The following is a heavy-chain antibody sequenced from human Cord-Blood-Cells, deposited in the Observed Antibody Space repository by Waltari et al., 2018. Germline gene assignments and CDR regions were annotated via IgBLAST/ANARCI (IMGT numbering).Heavy chain of an antibody. CDR3: ARLSLWPTNHDY. CDR1: GGSISSSSYY. V-gene: IGHV4-39*01. J-gene: IGHJ4*02. D-gene: IGHD2-21*01. CDR2: IYYSGST. Sequence: QLQLQESGPGLVKPSETLSLTCTVSGGSISSSSYYWGWIRQPPGKGLEWIGSIYYSGSTYYNPSLKSRVTLSVDTSKNQFSLKLSSVTAADTAVYYCARLSLWPTNHDYWGQGTLVTVSS.